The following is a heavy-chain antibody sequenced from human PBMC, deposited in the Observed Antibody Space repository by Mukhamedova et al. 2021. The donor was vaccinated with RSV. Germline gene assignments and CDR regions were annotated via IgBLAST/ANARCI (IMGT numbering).Heavy chain of an antibody. V-gene: IGHV3-33*01. CDR2: GGSNK. Sequence: GGSNKYYAVSVKGRFTISRDNSKNTLYLQMNSLRAEDTAVYYCARGGGDYDSSGYYPGYWGQGTLVTVSS. D-gene: IGHD3-22*01. J-gene: IGHJ4*02. CDR3: ARGGGDYDSSGYYPGY.